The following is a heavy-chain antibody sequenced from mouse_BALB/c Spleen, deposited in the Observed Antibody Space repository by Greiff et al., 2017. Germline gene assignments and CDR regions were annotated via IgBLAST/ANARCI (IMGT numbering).Heavy chain of an antibody. CDR3: AREGGSYWYFDV. CDR2: ISNGGGST. V-gene: IGHV5-12-2*01. Sequence: EVMLVESGGGLVQPGGSLKLSCAASGFTFSSYTMSWVRQTPEKRLEWVAYISNGGGSTYYPDTVKGRFTISRDNAKNTLYLQMSSLKSEDTAMYYCAREGGSYWYFDVWGAGTTVTVSS. CDR1: GFTFSSYT. J-gene: IGHJ1*01.